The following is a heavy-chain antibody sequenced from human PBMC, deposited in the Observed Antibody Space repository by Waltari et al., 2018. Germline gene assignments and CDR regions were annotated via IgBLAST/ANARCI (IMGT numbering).Heavy chain of an antibody. CDR2: INPNSGGT. V-gene: IGHV1-2*06. CDR1: GYTFTGYY. CDR3: ARDGYSSGHDY. D-gene: IGHD6-19*01. J-gene: IGHJ4*02. Sequence: VQLVQSGAEAKKLGASVKVSCKASGYTFTGYYMHWVGQAPGQGLELMGRINPNSGGTHYAQKFQGRVTMTRDTSISTAYMELSRLRSDDTAVYYCARDGYSSGHDYWGQGTLVTVSS.